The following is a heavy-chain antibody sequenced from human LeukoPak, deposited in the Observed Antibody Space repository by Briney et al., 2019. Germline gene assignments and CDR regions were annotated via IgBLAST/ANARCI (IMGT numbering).Heavy chain of an antibody. V-gene: IGHV3-33*06. CDR2: IWYDGNNK. CDR3: AKAQRDGYNLDAFDT. J-gene: IGHJ3*02. CDR1: GFTFSNYG. Sequence: GGSLRLSCAASGFTFSNYGMHWVRQAPGKGLEWVAVIWYDGNNKYYADSVKGRFTISRDNSKNTLYLQMNSLRAEDTAVYYCAKAQRDGYNLDAFDTWGQGTMVTVSS. D-gene: IGHD5-24*01.